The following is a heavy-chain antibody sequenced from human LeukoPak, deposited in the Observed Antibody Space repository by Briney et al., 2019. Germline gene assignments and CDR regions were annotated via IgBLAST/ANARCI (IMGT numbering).Heavy chain of an antibody. Sequence: SETLSPTCTVSGGSISSGGYYWSWIRQHPGKGLEWIGYIYDSGSTYYNPSLKSRVTISVDTSKNQFSLKLSFVTAADTAVYYCARDMTMVRGVLSPWGQGTLVTVSS. CDR2: IYDSGST. CDR3: ARDMTMVRGVLSP. J-gene: IGHJ5*02. CDR1: GGSISSGGYY. D-gene: IGHD3-10*01. V-gene: IGHV4-31*03.